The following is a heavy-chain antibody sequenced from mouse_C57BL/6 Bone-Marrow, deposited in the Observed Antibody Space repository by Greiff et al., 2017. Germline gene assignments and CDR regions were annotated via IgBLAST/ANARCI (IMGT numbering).Heavy chain of an antibody. J-gene: IGHJ2*01. V-gene: IGHV1-82*01. CDR1: GYAFSSSW. CDR3: ARWYYGSSYENY. CDR2: IYPGAGDT. Sequence: LQESGPELVKPGASVKISCKASGYAFSSSWMNWVKQRPGKGLEWIGRIYPGAGDTNYNGKFKGKATLTADKSSSTAYMQLSSLTSEDSAVYFCARWYYGSSYENYGGQGTTLTVSS. D-gene: IGHD1-1*01.